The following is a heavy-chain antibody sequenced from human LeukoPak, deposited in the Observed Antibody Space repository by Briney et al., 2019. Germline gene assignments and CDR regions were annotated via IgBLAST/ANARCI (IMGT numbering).Heavy chain of an antibody. Sequence: PGGSLRLSCAASGFTFSSYGMHWVRQAPGKGLEWVAVIWYGGSNKYYADSVKGRFTISRDNSKNTLYLQMSSLRAEDTAVYYCAKDRLPLGYCSSTSCSMPYYYYYMDVWGKGTTVTVSS. D-gene: IGHD2-2*01. CDR1: GFTFSSYG. CDR2: IWYGGSNK. J-gene: IGHJ6*03. V-gene: IGHV3-30*02. CDR3: AKDRLPLGYCSSTSCSMPYYYYYMDV.